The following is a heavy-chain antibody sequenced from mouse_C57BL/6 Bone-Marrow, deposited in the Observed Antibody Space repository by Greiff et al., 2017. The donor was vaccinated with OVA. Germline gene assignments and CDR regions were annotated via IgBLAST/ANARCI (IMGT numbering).Heavy chain of an antibody. CDR3: ARESDYDPWFAY. Sequence: VQLQQSGPELVRPGASVKISCKAPGYTFTSHWMQWVRQRPGQGLEWIGEIFPGSGSTYYNEKFKGKATLTVATYSSTAYMQLSSLTSEDSAVYFCARESDYDPWFAYWGQGTLVTVSA. CDR1: GYTFTSHW. J-gene: IGHJ3*01. V-gene: IGHV1-56*01. D-gene: IGHD2-4*01. CDR2: IFPGSGST.